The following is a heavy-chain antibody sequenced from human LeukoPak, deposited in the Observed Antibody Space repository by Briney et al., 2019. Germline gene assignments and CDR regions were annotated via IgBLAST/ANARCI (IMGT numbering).Heavy chain of an antibody. J-gene: IGHJ4*02. CDR3: ARGYYFDY. Sequence: SETLSLTCSVYGGSFSGYYWSWIRQPPGKGLEWIGEINHSGSTNYNPSLKSRVTISVDTSKNQFSLKLSSVTAADTAVYYCARGYYFDYWGQGTLVTVSS. CDR1: GGSFSGYY. CDR2: INHSGST. V-gene: IGHV4-34*01.